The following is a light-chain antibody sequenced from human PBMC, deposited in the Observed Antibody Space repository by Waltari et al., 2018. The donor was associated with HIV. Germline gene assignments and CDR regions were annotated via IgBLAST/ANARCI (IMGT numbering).Light chain of an antibody. Sequence: VLTQPPSVSVAPGEMARLTCGGNNTGNKGVHWYQLKSGQAPLLVIFDNVDRPSRITERFSGSISGFTATLAISRVEPGDEAVYYCQVWDRPSDQWVFGGGTTLIV. CDR1: NTGNKG. CDR2: DNV. J-gene: IGLJ3*02. CDR3: QVWDRPSDQWV. V-gene: IGLV3-21*01.